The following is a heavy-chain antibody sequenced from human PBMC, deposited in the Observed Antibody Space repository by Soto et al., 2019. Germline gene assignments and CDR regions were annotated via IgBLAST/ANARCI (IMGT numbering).Heavy chain of an antibody. D-gene: IGHD3-10*01. Sequence: PSATLSRSCSVSGASITTYYWSWIRQPPGKGLEWIGSISYSGSTKYNPSLESRVMISLDTSKNQFSLRLTSVTAADTALYYCARDWDSSGLFDPWGQGALVTVSS. CDR1: GASITTYY. J-gene: IGHJ5*02. V-gene: IGHV4-59*01. CDR3: ARDWDSSGLFDP. CDR2: ISYSGST.